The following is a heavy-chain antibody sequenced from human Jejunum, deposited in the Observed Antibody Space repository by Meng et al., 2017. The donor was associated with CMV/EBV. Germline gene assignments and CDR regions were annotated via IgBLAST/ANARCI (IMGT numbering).Heavy chain of an antibody. CDR3: AREGTNSYYFDY. CDR2: IYESGST. D-gene: IGHD1-14*01. V-gene: IGHV4-30-4*01. Sequence: VSGDSICSGDSYWRWIRQPPGKGLEWIGYIYESGSTSYNPSLESRVTISVDTSKNQFSLKVMSVTAADTAVYYCAREGTNSYYFDYWGQGTLVTVSS. CDR1: GDSICSGDSY. J-gene: IGHJ4*02.